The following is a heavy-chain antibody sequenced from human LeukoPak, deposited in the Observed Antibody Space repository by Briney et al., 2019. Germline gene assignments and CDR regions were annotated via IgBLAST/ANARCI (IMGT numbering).Heavy chain of an antibody. D-gene: IGHD6-6*01. Sequence: RPGGSLRLSCAASGFSFDDLGMTWVRQVPGKGLEWVAGINWNGASTGYADSVRGRFTISRDNAKNSLYLQMNSPRAEDTALYYCARAVCPTIKFCDSSYFMDVWGKGTTVNVS. CDR2: INWNGAST. V-gene: IGHV3-20*04. J-gene: IGHJ6*03. CDR1: GFSFDDLG. CDR3: ARAVCPTIKFCDSSYFMDV.